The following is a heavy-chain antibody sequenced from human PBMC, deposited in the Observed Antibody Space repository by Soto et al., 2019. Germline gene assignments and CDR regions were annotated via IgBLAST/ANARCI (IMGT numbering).Heavy chain of an antibody. J-gene: IGHJ4*02. V-gene: IGHV3-21*01. D-gene: IGHD4-4*01. CDR2: ISSSTAYI. CDR3: ARGNYDAFDY. CDR1: GFTFSDST. Sequence: GGSLRLSCAASGFTFSDSTMNWVRQAPGKGLEWVSSISSSTAYIYYADSLKGRFTISRDNAKNSLYLQMNSLRAEDTAVYYCARGNYDAFDYWGQGTLVTVSS.